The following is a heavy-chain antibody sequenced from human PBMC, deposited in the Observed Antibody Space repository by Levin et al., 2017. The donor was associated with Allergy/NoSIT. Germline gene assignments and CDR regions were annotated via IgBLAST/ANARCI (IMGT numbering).Heavy chain of an antibody. J-gene: IGHJ6*02. CDR1: GFIVSSNY. CDR2: IYSGGTT. Sequence: GGSLRLSCAASGFIVSSNYMSWVRQAPGKGLEWVSVIYSGGTTYYADSVKGRFTISRDNSKNTLYLQMNSLRAEDTAVYYCARDARSPHMDVWGQGTTVTVSS. V-gene: IGHV3-53*01. CDR3: ARDARSPHMDV.